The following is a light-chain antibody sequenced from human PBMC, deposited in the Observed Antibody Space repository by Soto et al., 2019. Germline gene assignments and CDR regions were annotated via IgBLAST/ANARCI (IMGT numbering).Light chain of an antibody. J-gene: IGKJ1*01. CDR3: QQYGSSPTWT. V-gene: IGKV3-20*01. CDR1: QSVRSN. Sequence: EIVMTQSPATLSMSPGERATLSCRASQSVRSNLAWYHQKPGQAPRLLIYGASTRATGIPARFSGSGSGTDFTLTISRLEPEDFAVYYCQQYGSSPTWTFGQGTKVDIK. CDR2: GAS.